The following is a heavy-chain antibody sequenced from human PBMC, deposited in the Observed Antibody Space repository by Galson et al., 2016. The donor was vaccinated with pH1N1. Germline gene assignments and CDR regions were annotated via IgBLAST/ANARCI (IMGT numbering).Heavy chain of an antibody. Sequence: SVKVSCKASGYTFTGYYIHWVRQAPGQGLEWMGWIKPNGGDTKYAQKFQGRVTMTRDTSISTAYMELSSLRSDDTAIYYCAGGPRCHSSSCYNYDYYYMDFWGQGSTVIVSS. CDR3: AGGPRCHSSSCYNYDYYYMDF. V-gene: IGHV1-2*02. CDR1: GYTFTGYY. D-gene: IGHD5-24*01. J-gene: IGHJ6*03. CDR2: IKPNGGDT.